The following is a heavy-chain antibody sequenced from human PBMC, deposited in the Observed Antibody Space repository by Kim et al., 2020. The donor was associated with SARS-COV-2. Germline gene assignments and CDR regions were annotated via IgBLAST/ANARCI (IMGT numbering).Heavy chain of an antibody. D-gene: IGHD3-10*01. Sequence: GGSLRLSCAASGFTFSSYGMHWVRQAPGKGLEWVAVISYDGSNKYYADSVKGRFTISRDNSKNTLYLQMNSLRAEDAAVYYCARGVRGVINPDYWGQGTLVTVSS. V-gene: IGHV3-33*05. CDR3: ARGVRGVINPDY. J-gene: IGHJ4*02. CDR2: ISYDGSNK. CDR1: GFTFSSYG.